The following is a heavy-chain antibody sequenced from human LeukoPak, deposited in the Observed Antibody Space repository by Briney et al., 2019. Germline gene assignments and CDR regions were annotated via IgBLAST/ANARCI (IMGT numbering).Heavy chain of an antibody. D-gene: IGHD6-13*01. V-gene: IGHV3-7*01. CDR2: VKQDGSEK. J-gene: IGHJ4*02. Sequence: GSLRLSCAASGFTFRNDWMSWVRQAPGKGLEWVANVKQDGSEKDYVDCVKGRFTISRDNAKNLLYLQMNSLRTEDTAVYYCSRVGPGGAGAFDYWGQGTLVTVSS. CDR1: GFTFRNDW. CDR3: SRVGPGGAGAFDY.